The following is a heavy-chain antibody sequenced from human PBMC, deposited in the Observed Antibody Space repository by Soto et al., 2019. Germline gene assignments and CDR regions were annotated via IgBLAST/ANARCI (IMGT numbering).Heavy chain of an antibody. J-gene: IGHJ6*02. CDR3: SRRYSFGSGKYGVDV. CDR2: ISYNGNT. Sequence: SDPLSLTCTVSGGSISSTKNYWGWIRQPPGKGLEWIGTISYNGNTYYNPSLTGRVIVSADTSKNQFSLKLSSLTAADTAVYYCSRRYSFGSGKYGVDVWGQGTMVTVSS. CDR1: GGSISSTKNY. V-gene: IGHV4-39*01. D-gene: IGHD3-10*01.